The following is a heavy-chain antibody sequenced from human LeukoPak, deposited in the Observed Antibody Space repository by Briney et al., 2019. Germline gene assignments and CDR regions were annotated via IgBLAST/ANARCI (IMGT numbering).Heavy chain of an antibody. V-gene: IGHV3-33*01. CDR1: GFTFSSYG. CDR3: ARDRITMVRGVILYYYGMDV. D-gene: IGHD3-10*01. Sequence: GGSLRLPCAASGFTFSSYGMHWVRQAPGKGLEWVAVIWYDGSNKYYADSVKGRFTISRDNSKNTLYLQMNSLRAEDTAVYYCARDRITMVRGVILYYYGMDVWGQGTTVTVSS. CDR2: IWYDGSNK. J-gene: IGHJ6*02.